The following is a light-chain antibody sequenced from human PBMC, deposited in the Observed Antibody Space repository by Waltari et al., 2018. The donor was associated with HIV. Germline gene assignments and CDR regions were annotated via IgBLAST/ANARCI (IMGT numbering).Light chain of an antibody. V-gene: IGLV3-25*03. J-gene: IGLJ2*01. CDR2: KDD. CDR1: ALAKQY. CDR3: QSADTLGSSVV. Sequence: SYELTQPPSVSVSPGQTARITCSGAALAKQYVYWYQQKPGQAPVLLIYKDDQRPSDIPERFSGSSSGTTLTLTITGVQSEDESDYYCQSADTLGSSVVFGGGTKLTVL.